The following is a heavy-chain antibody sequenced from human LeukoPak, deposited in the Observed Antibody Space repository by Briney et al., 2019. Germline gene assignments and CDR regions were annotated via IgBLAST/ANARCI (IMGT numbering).Heavy chain of an antibody. CDR2: ISAYNGNT. V-gene: IGHV1-18*01. CDR3: ARGPRHYGSGIDRWVLLWFQH. J-gene: IGHJ1*01. D-gene: IGHD3-10*01. Sequence: ASVKVSCKASGYTFTSYGISWVRQAPGQGLEWMGWISAYNGNTNYAQKLQGRVTMTTDTSTSTAYMELRSLRSDDTAVYYCARGPRHYGSGIDRWVLLWFQHWGQGTLVTVSS. CDR1: GYTFTSYG.